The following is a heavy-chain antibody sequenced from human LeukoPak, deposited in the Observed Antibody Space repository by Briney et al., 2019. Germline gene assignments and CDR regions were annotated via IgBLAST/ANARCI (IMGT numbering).Heavy chain of an antibody. CDR1: GFTFSNYE. V-gene: IGHV3-48*03. J-gene: IGHJ4*02. CDR3: ARDSGDYGDPLPDY. CDR2: MSSSGRTI. Sequence: GGSLRLSCAASGFTFSNYEMIWVRQAPGRGLECIAYMSSSGRTIYYADSVKGRFTISRDNAKNSLYLQMNSLRAADTAVYYCARDSGDYGDPLPDYWGQGTLVTVSS. D-gene: IGHD4-17*01.